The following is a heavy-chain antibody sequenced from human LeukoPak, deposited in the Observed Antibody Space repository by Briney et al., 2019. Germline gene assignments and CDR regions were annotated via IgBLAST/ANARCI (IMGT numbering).Heavy chain of an antibody. D-gene: IGHD3-10*01. J-gene: IGHJ6*03. Sequence: GGSLRLSCAASGFTFSNYAMNWVRQAPGKGLEWVSYISGSSTIFYADSVQGRFTISRDNAKNSLYLQMNSLRAEDTAVYYCARGGGDDYFYYYMDVWGKGTTVTVSS. CDR1: GFTFSNYA. CDR3: ARGGGDDYFYYYMDV. CDR2: ISGSSTI. V-gene: IGHV3-48*01.